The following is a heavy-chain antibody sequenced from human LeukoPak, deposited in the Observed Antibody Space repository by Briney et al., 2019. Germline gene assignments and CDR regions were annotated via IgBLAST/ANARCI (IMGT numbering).Heavy chain of an antibody. CDR2: INHSGST. CDR3: ARDDGYYGMDV. V-gene: IGHV4-34*01. J-gene: IGHJ6*02. Sequence: SETLSLTCAVYGGSFSGYYWSWIRQPPGKGLEWIGEINHSGSTNYNPSLKSRVTISVDTSKNQFSLKLSSVTAADTAVYYCARDDGYYGMDVWGQGTTVTVSS. CDR1: GGSFSGYY.